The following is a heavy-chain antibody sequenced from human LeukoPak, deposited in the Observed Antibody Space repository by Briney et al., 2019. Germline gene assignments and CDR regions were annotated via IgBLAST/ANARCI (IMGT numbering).Heavy chain of an antibody. CDR1: GFTFSSYA. Sequence: PGGSLRLSCAASGFTFSSYAMHWVRQAPGKGLEWVAVISYDGSNKYYADSVKGRFTISRDNSKYTLYLQMNSLRAEDTAVYYCARVESYYDFWSGYRTENFDYWGQGTLVTVSS. D-gene: IGHD3-3*01. CDR3: ARVESYYDFWSGYRTENFDY. CDR2: ISYDGSNK. J-gene: IGHJ4*02. V-gene: IGHV3-30*04.